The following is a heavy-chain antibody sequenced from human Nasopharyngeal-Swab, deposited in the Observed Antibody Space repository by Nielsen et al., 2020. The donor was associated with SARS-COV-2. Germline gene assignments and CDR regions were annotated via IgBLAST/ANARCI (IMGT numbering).Heavy chain of an antibody. Sequence: WVRQPPGQGLDWVGSIYYSGSTYYNPPLKSRVTISVDTSKDQFSLKLSSVTAADTAVYYCARPNTPEDIVVVPAAIAFDIWGQGTMVTVSS. J-gene: IGHJ3*02. D-gene: IGHD2-2*01. V-gene: IGHV4-39*01. CDR2: IYYSGST. CDR3: ARPNTPEDIVVVPAAIAFDI.